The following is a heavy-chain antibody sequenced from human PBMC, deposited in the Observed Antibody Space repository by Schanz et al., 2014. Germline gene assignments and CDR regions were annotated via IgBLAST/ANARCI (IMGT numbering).Heavy chain of an antibody. CDR2: IYYRGNT. CDR1: GDSISSAY. CDR3: ARVPEPGWFDP. J-gene: IGHJ5*02. Sequence: QVQLQESGPGLVEPSQTLSLTCTVSGDSISSAYWSWIRQHPGKGLEWIGFIYYRGNTYYNPSLKSRVSISLDPPKTQFFLNLTSLTAADTAVYYCARVPEPGWFDPWGQGTLVTVSS. V-gene: IGHV4-31*03. D-gene: IGHD1-26*01.